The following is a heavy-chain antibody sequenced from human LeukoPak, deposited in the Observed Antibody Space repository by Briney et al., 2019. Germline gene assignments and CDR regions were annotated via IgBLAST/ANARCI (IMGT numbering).Heavy chain of an antibody. V-gene: IGHV3-23*01. CDR3: ARDWDTEAGEIDY. Sequence: GGSLRLSCAASGFTFSKYAMSWVRQAPGKGLEWVSAINSGGRNTYYAESVKGRYTIPRDNSKTTLYLQMTNLRAGDTAIYYCARDWDTEAGEIDYWGQGTLVTVSS. D-gene: IGHD5-18*01. CDR1: GFTFSKYA. CDR2: INSGGRNT. J-gene: IGHJ4*02.